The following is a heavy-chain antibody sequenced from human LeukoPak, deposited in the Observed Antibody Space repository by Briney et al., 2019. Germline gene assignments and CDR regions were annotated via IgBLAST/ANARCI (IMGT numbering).Heavy chain of an antibody. CDR1: GFTFSSYW. D-gene: IGHD3-3*01. Sequence: PGGSLRLSCAGSGFTFSSYWMSWVRQAPGKGLEWMANIKEDGSEKYYVDSVKGGFTISRDNAKNSLYLQMKSLRAQDPAVYYCASGHRLLGGQGALVTVSS. CDR3: ASGHRLL. V-gene: IGHV3-7*01. CDR2: IKEDGSEK. J-gene: IGHJ4*02.